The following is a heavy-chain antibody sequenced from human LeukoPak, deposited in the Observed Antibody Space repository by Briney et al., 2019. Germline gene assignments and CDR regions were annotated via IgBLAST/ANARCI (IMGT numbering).Heavy chain of an antibody. CDR2: IYYSGNT. D-gene: IGHD6-19*01. J-gene: IGHJ4*02. V-gene: IGHV4-39*01. CDR3: ASLKREQWLVSLCDY. CDR1: GGSISSSSYY. Sequence: PSETLSLTCTVSGGSISSSSYYWGWIRQPQGKGLEWIGCIYYSGNTYYNRYLKSRHPLSVDTAKNQFSLKLSSVTAADTAVYYCASLKREQWLVSLCDYWGKGTLVSVSS.